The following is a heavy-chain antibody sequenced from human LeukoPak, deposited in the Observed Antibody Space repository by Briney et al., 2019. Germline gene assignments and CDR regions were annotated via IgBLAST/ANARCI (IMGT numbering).Heavy chain of an antibody. V-gene: IGHV3-7*01. CDR1: GLTFSSYW. Sequence: GGSLRLSCAASGLTFSSYWMSWVRQAPGKGLEWVANIKQDGSEKYYVDSVKGRFTISRDNAKNSLYLQMNSLRAEDTAVYYCAKGSCSSTTCLKTDWSQGTPVTVSS. CDR2: IKQDGSEK. D-gene: IGHD2-2*01. CDR3: AKGSCSSTTCLKTD. J-gene: IGHJ4*02.